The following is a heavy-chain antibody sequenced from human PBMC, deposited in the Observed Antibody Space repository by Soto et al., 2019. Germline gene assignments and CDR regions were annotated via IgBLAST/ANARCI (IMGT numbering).Heavy chain of an antibody. Sequence: GEAEKISGERCGGSVSSYWSSWVRQMHGKGLEWMGRIDPSDSYTNYSPSFQGHVTISADKSISTAYLQWSSLKASDTAMYYCASGAAAVPYYYSGMDVWGQGTTVTVSS. V-gene: IGHV5-10-1*01. D-gene: IGHD6-13*01. J-gene: IGHJ6*02. CDR2: IDPSDSYT. CDR3: ASGAAAVPYYYSGMDV. CDR1: GGSVSSYW.